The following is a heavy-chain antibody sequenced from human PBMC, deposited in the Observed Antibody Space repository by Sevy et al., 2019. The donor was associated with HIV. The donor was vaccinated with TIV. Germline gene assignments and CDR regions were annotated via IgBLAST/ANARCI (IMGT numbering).Heavy chain of an antibody. Sequence: GGSLRLSCTASGFTFGDYAMSWFRQAPGKGLEWVGFIRSKAYGGTTEYAASVKGRFTISRDDSKSIAYLQMNSLKTEDTAVYYCTREDVGTMILPSYWGQGTLVTVSS. J-gene: IGHJ4*02. CDR1: GFTFGDYA. D-gene: IGHD3-22*01. CDR2: IRSKAYGGTT. CDR3: TREDVGTMILPSY. V-gene: IGHV3-49*03.